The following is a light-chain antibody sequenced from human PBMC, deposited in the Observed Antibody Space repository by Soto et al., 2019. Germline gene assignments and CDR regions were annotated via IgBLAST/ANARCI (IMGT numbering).Light chain of an antibody. CDR2: EVS. Sequence: QSALTQPASVSGSPGQSITISCTGTSSDVGSYNLVSWYQQHPGKVPKLMIYEVSKRPSGVSNRFSGSKSGNTASLTISGLLAEDEADYYCCSYAGSSMVFGGGTKLPVL. CDR3: CSYAGSSMV. CDR1: SSDVGSYNL. V-gene: IGLV2-23*02. J-gene: IGLJ2*01.